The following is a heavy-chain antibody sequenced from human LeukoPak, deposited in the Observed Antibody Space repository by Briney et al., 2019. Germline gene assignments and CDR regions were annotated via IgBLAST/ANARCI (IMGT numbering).Heavy chain of an antibody. V-gene: IGHV3-30*18. CDR1: GFTFRNYV. CDR3: AKSQVTVAATRFDY. Sequence: PGGSLRLSCAASGFTFRNYVIHWVRQAPGKGLEWVAVTSSDLNVKLYADSVKGRFTISRDNSKSTLYLQMNSLRAEDTAVYYCAKSQVTVAATRFDYWGQGTLVTVSS. CDR2: TSSDLNVK. D-gene: IGHD2-15*01. J-gene: IGHJ4*02.